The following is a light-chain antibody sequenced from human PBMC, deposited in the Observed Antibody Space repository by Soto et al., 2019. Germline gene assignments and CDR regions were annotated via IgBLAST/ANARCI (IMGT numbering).Light chain of an antibody. V-gene: IGLV1-44*01. CDR1: SSDIGSNP. CDR3: SAWDDNIYGPV. J-gene: IGLJ2*01. CDR2: RDS. Sequence: QLVLTQPPSASGTPGQRVAISCSGGSSDIGSNPVNWYLHLPGAAPKLLIYRDSQRPSGVPDRFSGSKSGTSASLTISGLQSEDEADYFCSAWDDNIYGPVFGGGTKLTVL.